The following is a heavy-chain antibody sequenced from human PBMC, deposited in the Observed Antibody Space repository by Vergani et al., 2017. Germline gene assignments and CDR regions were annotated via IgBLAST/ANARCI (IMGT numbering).Heavy chain of an antibody. Sequence: VQLVESGGGVVQPGGSLRLSCAASGFTFSSYWMSWVRQAPGKGLEWVANIKQDGSEKYYVDSVKGRFTISRDNAKNSLYLQMNSLRAEDTAVYYCARVSFYGGNSLFAFDIWGQGTMVTVSS. D-gene: IGHD4-23*01. V-gene: IGHV3-7*01. CDR3: ARVSFYGGNSLFAFDI. CDR2: IKQDGSEK. CDR1: GFTFSSYW. J-gene: IGHJ3*02.